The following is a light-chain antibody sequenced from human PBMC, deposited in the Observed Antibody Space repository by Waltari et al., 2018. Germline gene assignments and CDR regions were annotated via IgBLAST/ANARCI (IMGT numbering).Light chain of an antibody. Sequence: QSALTQPASVSGSPGPSITISCTGTSRDVGFYNYVSGYQQPPGKAPKLMIYGVSERPSGVSNRFSGSTSGNTASLTISGLQAEDEADYYGNSYAGSSSWVFGGGTKLTVL. V-gene: IGLV2-14*01. CDR1: SRDVGFYNY. CDR2: GVS. J-gene: IGLJ3*02. CDR3: NSYAGSSSWV.